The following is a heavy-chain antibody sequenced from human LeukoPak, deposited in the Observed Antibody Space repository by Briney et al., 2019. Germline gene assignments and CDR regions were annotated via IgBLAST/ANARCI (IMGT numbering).Heavy chain of an antibody. Sequence: MNPNSGNTGYAQKFQGRVTMTRNTSISTAYMELSSLRSEDTAVYYCARGYCSSTSCSEGDYWGQGTLVTVSS. D-gene: IGHD2-2*01. V-gene: IGHV1-8*01. CDR2: MNPNSGNT. J-gene: IGHJ4*02. CDR3: ARGYCSSTSCSEGDY.